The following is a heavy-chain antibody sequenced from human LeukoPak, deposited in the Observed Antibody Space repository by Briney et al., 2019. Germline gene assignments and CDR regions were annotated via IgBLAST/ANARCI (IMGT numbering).Heavy chain of an antibody. V-gene: IGHV3-15*01. CDR2: IKSKTDGGTT. CDR3: TTGEVY. CDR1: GFTFSNAW. J-gene: IGHJ4*02. Sequence: PGGSLRLSCAASGFTFSNAWMSWVRQAPGKGLEWVDRIKSKTDGGTTDYAAPVKGRFTISRDDSKNTLYLQMNSLKTEDTAVYYCTTGEVYWGQGTLVTVSS.